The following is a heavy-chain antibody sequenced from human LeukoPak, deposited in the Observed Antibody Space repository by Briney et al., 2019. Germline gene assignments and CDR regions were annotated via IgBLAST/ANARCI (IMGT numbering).Heavy chain of an antibody. CDR3: AKDAGGYYYYYMGV. CDR2: ISSSGSTI. Sequence: GGSLRLSCAASGFTFSGSAMHWVRQAPGKGLEWVSYISSSGSTIYYADSVKGRFTISRDNAKNSLYLQMNSLRAEDTALYYCAKDAGGYYYYYMGVWGKGTTVTISS. V-gene: IGHV3-48*04. J-gene: IGHJ6*03. CDR1: GFTFSGSA.